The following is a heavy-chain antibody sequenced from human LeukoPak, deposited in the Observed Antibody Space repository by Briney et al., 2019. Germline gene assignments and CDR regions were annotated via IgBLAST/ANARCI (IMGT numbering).Heavy chain of an antibody. V-gene: IGHV4-59*01. D-gene: IGHD6-19*01. CDR3: ARGPYSGDWHFDF. CDR1: GDSISSYY. Sequence: SGTLSLTCTVSGDSISSYYWSWIRQPPGKGLEWIGYIYYSGSTKYNPSLKSRVTISVDTSKNQFSLKLNSVTAADTAVYYCARGPYSGDWHFDFWGQGTLVTVSS. J-gene: IGHJ4*02. CDR2: IYYSGST.